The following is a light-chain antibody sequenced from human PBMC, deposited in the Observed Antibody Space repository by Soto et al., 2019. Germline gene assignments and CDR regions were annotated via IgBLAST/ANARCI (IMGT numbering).Light chain of an antibody. J-gene: IGKJ5*01. CDR1: QGISSF. CDR3: QQLNFFPIT. V-gene: IGKV1-9*01. Sequence: IQLTQSPPFLSASAGDRVTITCRASQGISSFLAWYQQKPGRAPKLLIYAASTLQSGVPSRFSGSGSGTEFTLTITSLQPEDFATYYCQQLNFFPITFGQGTRLEIK. CDR2: AAS.